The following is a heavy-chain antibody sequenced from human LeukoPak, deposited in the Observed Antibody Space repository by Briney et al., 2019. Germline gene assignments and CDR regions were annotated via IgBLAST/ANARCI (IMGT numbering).Heavy chain of an antibody. D-gene: IGHD5-12*01. V-gene: IGHV3-23*01. CDR1: GFTFSSYA. Sequence: PGGSLRLSCAASGFTFSSYAMSWVRQAPGKGLEWVSAISGSGGNTYYADSVKGRFTISRDNSKNTLYLQMNSLRAEDTAVYYCANLRGSFQVSGSDSYWGQGTLVTVSS. CDR2: ISGSGGNT. J-gene: IGHJ4*02. CDR3: ANLRGSFQVSGSDSY.